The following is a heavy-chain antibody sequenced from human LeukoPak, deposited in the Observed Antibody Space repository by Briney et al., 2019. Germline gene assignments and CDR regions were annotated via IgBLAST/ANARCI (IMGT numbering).Heavy chain of an antibody. CDR2: IYPGDSDT. D-gene: IGHD3-9*01. CDR1: GYSFTSYW. J-gene: IGHJ4*02. Sequence: GESLKISCKGSGYSFTSYWIGWVRQMPGKGLEWMGIIYPGDSDTRYSPSFQGQVTISADKSISTAYLQWSSLKASDTAMYYCARPRRVLRSFHILSAYYPYYFDYWGQGTLVTVSS. V-gene: IGHV5-51*01. CDR3: ARPRRVLRSFHILSAYYPYYFDY.